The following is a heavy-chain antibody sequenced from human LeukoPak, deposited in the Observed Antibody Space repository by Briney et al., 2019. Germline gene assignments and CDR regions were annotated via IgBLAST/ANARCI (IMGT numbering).Heavy chain of an antibody. CDR3: ARDSIAVAGTFDY. CDR2: ISSSSSCI. J-gene: IGHJ4*02. V-gene: IGHV3-21*01. D-gene: IGHD6-19*01. Sequence: PGGSLRLSCAASGFTFSSYSMNWVRQAPGKGLEWVSSISSSSSCIYYADSVKGRFTISRDNAKNSLYLQMNSLRAEDTAVYYCARDSIAVAGTFDYWGQGTLVTVSS. CDR1: GFTFSSYS.